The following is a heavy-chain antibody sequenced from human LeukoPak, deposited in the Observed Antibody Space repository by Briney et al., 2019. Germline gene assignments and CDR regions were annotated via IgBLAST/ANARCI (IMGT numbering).Heavy chain of an antibody. CDR3: ASYCSSTSCYKNAFDI. CDR2: IYYSGST. D-gene: IGHD2-2*02. J-gene: IGHJ3*02. V-gene: IGHV4-30-4*08. Sequence: SETLSLTCTVSGGSISSGDYYWSWIRQPPGKGLEWIGYIYYSGSTYYNPSLKSRVTISVDTSKNQFSLKLSSVTAADTAVYYCASYCSSTSCYKNAFDIWGQGTMVTVSS. CDR1: GGSISSGDYY.